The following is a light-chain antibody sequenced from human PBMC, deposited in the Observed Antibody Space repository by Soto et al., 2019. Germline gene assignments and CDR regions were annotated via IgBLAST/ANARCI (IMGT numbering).Light chain of an antibody. CDR1: STDFVSYNR. Sequence: QSALTQPPSVSGSPGQSVTISCTGTSTDFVSYNRVSWYQQPPGTAPKLMIYEVSKRPSGVPDRFSGSKSGNTASLTVSGLQPEDEADYYCSSYAGSNKSVFGTGTKLTVL. J-gene: IGLJ1*01. V-gene: IGLV2-8*01. CDR2: EVS. CDR3: SSYAGSNKSV.